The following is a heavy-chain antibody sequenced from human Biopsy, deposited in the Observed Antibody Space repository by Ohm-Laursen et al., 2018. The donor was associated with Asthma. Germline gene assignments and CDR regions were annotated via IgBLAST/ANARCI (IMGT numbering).Heavy chain of an antibody. CDR2: IFFRGTT. Sequence: PPSLPCSLSSGSGGHMRRGNYYLGWVRQPPREGLGGIGGIFFRGTTSYNPPLESRVTVPEDTSKNQFSLKLTSVTAADTAVYYCVRGSSSWHHGPFHYYYGLDVWGQGTTATVSS. CDR1: SGSGGHMRRGNYY. V-gene: IGHV4-39*01. D-gene: IGHD6-13*01. CDR3: VRGSSSWHHGPFHYYYGLDV. J-gene: IGHJ6*02.